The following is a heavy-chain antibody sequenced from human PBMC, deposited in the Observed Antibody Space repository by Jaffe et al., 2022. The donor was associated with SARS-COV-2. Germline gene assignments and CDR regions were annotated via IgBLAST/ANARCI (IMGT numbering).Heavy chain of an antibody. J-gene: IGHJ6*02. Sequence: EVQLVESGGGLVKPGGSLRLSCAASGFTFSNAWMSWVRQAPGKGLEWVGRIKSKTDGGTTDYAAPVKGRFTISRDDSKNTLYLQMNSLKTEDTAVYYCTTDNRRSRYCSGGSCYSGYYYYGMDVWGQGTTVTVSS. CDR1: GFTFSNAW. CDR2: IKSKTDGGTT. V-gene: IGHV3-15*01. CDR3: TTDNRRSRYCSGGSCYSGYYYYGMDV. D-gene: IGHD2-15*01.